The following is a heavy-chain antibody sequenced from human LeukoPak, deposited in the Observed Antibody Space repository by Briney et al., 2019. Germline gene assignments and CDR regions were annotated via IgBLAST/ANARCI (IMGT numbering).Heavy chain of an antibody. D-gene: IGHD3-10*01. Sequence: GGSLRLSCEASGFTIENHVMTWVRQAPGKGPEWVASQSGSGHNTYYSESVRGRFAISRDNSKNTVFLQMNSLRVEDTAICYCATDWTLRGVPTFFDPWGQGTVVSVSS. CDR3: ATDWTLRGVPTFFDP. CDR1: GFTIENHV. CDR2: QSGSGHNT. V-gene: IGHV3-23*01. J-gene: IGHJ5*02.